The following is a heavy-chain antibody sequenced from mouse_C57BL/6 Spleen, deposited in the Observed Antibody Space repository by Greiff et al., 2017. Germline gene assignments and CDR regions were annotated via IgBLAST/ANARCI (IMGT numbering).Heavy chain of an antibody. CDR1: GFTFSSYA. J-gene: IGHJ2*01. CDR2: ISDGGSYT. Sequence: EVKLVESGGGLVKPGGSLKLSCAASGFTFSSYAMSWVRQTPEKRLEWVATISDGGSYTYYPDNVKGRFTISRDNAKNNLYLQMSHLKSEDTAMYYCARDDYHDYWGQGTTLTVSS. CDR3: ARDDYHDY. V-gene: IGHV5-4*01. D-gene: IGHD2-4*01.